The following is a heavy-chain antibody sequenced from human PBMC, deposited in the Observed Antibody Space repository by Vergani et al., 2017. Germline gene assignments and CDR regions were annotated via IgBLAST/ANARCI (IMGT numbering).Heavy chain of an antibody. Sequence: QVQLQESGPGLVKPSETLSLTCTVSGGSLSSYYWSWIRQPAGKGREWIGRIDTSGSTNYNPSLKSRVTMSVDTSKNQFSLQLSSVTAADTAVYYCARDYCSGGSCYSGYYYYYMDVWGKGTTVTVSS. D-gene: IGHD2-15*01. J-gene: IGHJ6*03. CDR3: ARDYCSGGSCYSGYYYYYMDV. CDR1: GGSLSSYY. CDR2: IDTSGST. V-gene: IGHV4-4*07.